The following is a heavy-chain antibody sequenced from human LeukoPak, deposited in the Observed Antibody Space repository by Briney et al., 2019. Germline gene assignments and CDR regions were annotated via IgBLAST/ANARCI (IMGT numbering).Heavy chain of an antibody. CDR3: AELGITMIGGV. J-gene: IGHJ6*04. V-gene: IGHV3-48*03. D-gene: IGHD3-10*02. CDR1: GFTFSSYE. Sequence: GGSLRLFCAASGFTFSSYEMNWVREAPGKGLEWVSYISSSGSTIYYADSVKGRFTISRDNAKNSLYLQMNSLRAEDTAVYYCAELGITMIGGVWGKGTTVTISS. CDR2: ISSSGSTI.